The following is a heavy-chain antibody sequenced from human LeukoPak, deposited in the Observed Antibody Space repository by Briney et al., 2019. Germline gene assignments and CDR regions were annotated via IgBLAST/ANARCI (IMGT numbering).Heavy chain of an antibody. J-gene: IGHJ4*02. CDR2: ITGSGGST. CDR3: AKDLIQTIVGATLDDY. D-gene: IGHD1-26*01. V-gene: IGHV3-64*04. Sequence: GGSLRLSCSASGFTFSTYFMHWVRQAPGKGLECVSAITGSGGSTYYADSVKGRFAISRDNSKNTLYLQMNSLRAEDTAVYYCAKDLIQTIVGATLDDYWGQGTLVTVSS. CDR1: GFTFSTYF.